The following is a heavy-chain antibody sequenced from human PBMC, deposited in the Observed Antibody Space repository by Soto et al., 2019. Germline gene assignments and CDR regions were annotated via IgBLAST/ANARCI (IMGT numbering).Heavy chain of an antibody. CDR1: GGSIKNYY. V-gene: IGHV4-59*01. J-gene: IGHJ5*02. CDR3: AAHRCGADRYFHWFDP. CDR2: IYYSGST. D-gene: IGHD2-21*01. Sequence: PSETLSLTCTVSGGSIKNYYWSWIRQPPGKGLEWIGYIYYSGSTNYNPSLKSRVTISMDMSKNQFSLNVNSMTAADTAVYFCAAHRCGADRYFHWFDPWGQGTLVTVSS.